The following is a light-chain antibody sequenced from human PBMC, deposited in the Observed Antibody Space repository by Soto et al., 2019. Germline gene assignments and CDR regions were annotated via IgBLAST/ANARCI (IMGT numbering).Light chain of an antibody. Sequence: EIVMTQSPATLSVSPGERATLSCRASQSVSSNLAWYPQKPGQAPRLLIYVASTRATGIPARFSGSGSGTEFTLTISSLLSEDFAVYYCQQYNNWPPLTFGGGTKVEIK. V-gene: IGKV3-15*01. J-gene: IGKJ4*01. CDR3: QQYNNWPPLT. CDR2: VAS. CDR1: QSVSSN.